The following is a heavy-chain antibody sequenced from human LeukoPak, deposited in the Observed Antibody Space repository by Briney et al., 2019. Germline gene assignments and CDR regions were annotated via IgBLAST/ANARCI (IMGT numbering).Heavy chain of an antibody. CDR1: GYTFTTYA. Sequence: GASVKASCKASGYTFTTYAMHWVRQAPGQRLEWMGWINAGNGSTKFSQKFQGRITITRDTSASTAYMELSSLRSEDTAVYYCARESSGWYENWFDPWGQGTLVTVSS. V-gene: IGHV1-3*01. D-gene: IGHD6-19*01. J-gene: IGHJ5*02. CDR3: ARESSGWYENWFDP. CDR2: INAGNGST.